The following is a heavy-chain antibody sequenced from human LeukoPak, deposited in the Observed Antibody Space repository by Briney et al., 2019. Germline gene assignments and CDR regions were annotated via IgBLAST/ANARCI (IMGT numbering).Heavy chain of an antibody. Sequence: GRSLRLSCAASGFTFSSYAMHWVRQAPGRGLEWVAVISYDGSNKYYADSLKGRFTISRDTSKNTLYLQMNSLRAEDTAVYYCGRDRGSSPAYYFDYWGQGTLVTVSS. J-gene: IGHJ4*02. CDR3: GRDRGSSPAYYFDY. CDR2: ISYDGSNK. D-gene: IGHD2-15*01. CDR1: GFTFSSYA. V-gene: IGHV3-30-3*01.